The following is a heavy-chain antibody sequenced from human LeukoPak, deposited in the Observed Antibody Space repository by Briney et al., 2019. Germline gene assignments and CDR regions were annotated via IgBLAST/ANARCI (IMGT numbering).Heavy chain of an antibody. D-gene: IGHD6-19*01. CDR1: GYSFTTYW. CDR2: IYPGDSDT. J-gene: IGHJ4*02. Sequence: GESLKISCKGSGYSFTTYWIGWVRQMPGKGLEWMGIIYPGDSDTRYSLSFQGQVTISADKSITTVYLQWSSLKASDTAMYYCARVGIAVPGVLPYFDYWGQGTLVTVSS. V-gene: IGHV5-51*01. CDR3: ARVGIAVPGVLPYFDY.